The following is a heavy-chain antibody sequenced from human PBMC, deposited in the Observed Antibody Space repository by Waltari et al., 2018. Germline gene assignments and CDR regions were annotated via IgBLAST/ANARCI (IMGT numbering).Heavy chain of an antibody. CDR2: ISYSGTS. D-gene: IGHD5-12*01. CDR1: GGSITSARHY. Sequence: QLQLPESGPGLVKPSETVSLTCSVSGGSITSARHYWGWIRQPPGQGLGWIGTISYSGTSYNGPPLQSRVTISRDTSKNQLSLKLDSVTASDTAVYYCATYIGASVGTASFDVWGQGTMVTVSS. V-gene: IGHV4-39*01. CDR3: ATYIGASVGTASFDV. J-gene: IGHJ3*01.